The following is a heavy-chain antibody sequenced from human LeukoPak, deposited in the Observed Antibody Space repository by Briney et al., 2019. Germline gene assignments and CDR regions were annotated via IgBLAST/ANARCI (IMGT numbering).Heavy chain of an antibody. Sequence: GGSLRLSCAASGFAVSSNYMTWVRQAPGKGLEWVSVVYSGGSTEYADSVKGRFTISRDNSRNTLYLQMNSLRADDTAVYYCAKPLDYGGNTYYFDYWGQGTLVTVSS. CDR1: GFAVSSNY. J-gene: IGHJ4*02. D-gene: IGHD4-23*01. V-gene: IGHV3-53*01. CDR2: VYSGGST. CDR3: AKPLDYGGNTYYFDY.